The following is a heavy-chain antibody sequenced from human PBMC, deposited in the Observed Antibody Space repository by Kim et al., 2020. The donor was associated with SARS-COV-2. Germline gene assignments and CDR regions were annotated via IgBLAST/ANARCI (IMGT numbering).Heavy chain of an antibody. CDR2: IYDDGTT. V-gene: IGHV4-59*01. CDR1: GGSITAYY. J-gene: IGHJ6*03. CDR3: ARARTYDLFSYYYMDV. D-gene: IGHD3-9*01. Sequence: SETLSLTCTVSGGSITAYYWSWIRQAPGKGLEWIGYIYDDGTTNYNPSLKSRVTISVDTSKNQFSLKLFSVIAADTAVYYCARARTYDLFSYYYMDVWG.